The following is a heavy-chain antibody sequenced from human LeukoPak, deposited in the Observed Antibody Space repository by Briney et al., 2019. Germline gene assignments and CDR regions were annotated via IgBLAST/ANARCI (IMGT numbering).Heavy chain of an antibody. J-gene: IGHJ5*01. V-gene: IGHV3-33*06. D-gene: IGHD5-24*01. CDR2: IWYDGSNK. CDR3: AKDDDYNIPDS. Sequence: PGGSLRLTCTVSGFTVSTTLMHWVRQAPGKGLEWVAVIWYDGSNKYYADSVKGRFTISRDNSKNTLYLQMNSLRAEDTALYYCAKDDDYNIPDSWGQGTLVTVSS. CDR1: GFTVSTTL.